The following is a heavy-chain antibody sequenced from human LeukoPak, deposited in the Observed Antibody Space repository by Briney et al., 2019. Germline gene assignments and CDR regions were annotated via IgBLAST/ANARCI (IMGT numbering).Heavy chain of an antibody. CDR1: GFTFSSIG. V-gene: IGHV3-30*02. Sequence: GGSLRLSCAASGFTFSSIGMHWVRQAPGKGLEWLAFIRYDGSNKYYADSVKGRFTISRDNSKNTLYLQMNSLRAEDTAVYYCAKRNHYDSSGYFGYYYYYYMDVWGKGTTVTISS. CDR2: IRYDGSNK. D-gene: IGHD3-22*01. CDR3: AKRNHYDSSGYFGYYYYYYMDV. J-gene: IGHJ6*03.